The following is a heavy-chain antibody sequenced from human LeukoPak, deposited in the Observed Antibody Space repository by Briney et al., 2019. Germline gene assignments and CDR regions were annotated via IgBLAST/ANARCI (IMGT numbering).Heavy chain of an antibody. CDR1: GNTFTNYD. V-gene: IGHV1-8*01. CDR2: MNPNTGNA. Sequence: ASVKVSCKTSGNTFTNYDINWLRQATGQGLEWMGWMNPNTGNADSAQEFQGRVTMTRNISISTAYMELSSLRFEDTAVYYCARCTGGDCGGAFDIWGQGTMVTVSS. D-gene: IGHD2-21*02. J-gene: IGHJ3*02. CDR3: ARCTGGDCGGAFDI.